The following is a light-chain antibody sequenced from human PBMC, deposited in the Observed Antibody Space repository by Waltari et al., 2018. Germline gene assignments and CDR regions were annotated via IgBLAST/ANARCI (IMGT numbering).Light chain of an antibody. CDR1: PSIGSS. J-gene: IGKJ1*01. V-gene: IGKV3D-15*01. CDR3: QQYNNWPPET. CDR2: HAS. Sequence: TVVTQSPGTLSVSPGERATLPCRTSPSIGSSLAWYQQKPCQSPRLLIYHASTRATGIPARFGGSVSETEFTLTISCLQSEDSAVYYCQQYNNWPPETFGQGTRVEV.